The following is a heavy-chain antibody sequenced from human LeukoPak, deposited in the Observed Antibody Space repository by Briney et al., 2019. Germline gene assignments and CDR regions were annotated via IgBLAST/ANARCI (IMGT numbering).Heavy chain of an antibody. CDR1: GGTFSSYA. CDR2: IIPIFGTA. J-gene: IGHJ5*02. Sequence: ASVKVSCKASGGTFSSYAISWVRQAPGQGLEWMGGIIPIFGTANYAQKFQGRVTITADESTSTAYMELSSLRSEDTAAYYCARGSTIFGVVTPLFWFDPWGQGTLVTVSS. D-gene: IGHD3-3*01. V-gene: IGHV1-69*13. CDR3: ARGSTIFGVVTPLFWFDP.